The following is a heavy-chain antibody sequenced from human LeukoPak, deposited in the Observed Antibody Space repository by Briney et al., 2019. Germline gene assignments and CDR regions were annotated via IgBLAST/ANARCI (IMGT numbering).Heavy chain of an antibody. CDR2: INHSGST. CDR1: GGSFSGYY. V-gene: IGHV4-34*01. CDR3: ARLSRIATAGAYSYHSLDI. Sequence: SETLSLTCAVYGGSFSGYYWSWIRQPPGKGLEWIGEINHSGSTNYNPSLKSRVTISVDTSKNQFSLKLSSVTAADTAIYSCARLSRIATAGAYSYHSLDIRGQGTTVTVSS. J-gene: IGHJ6*02. D-gene: IGHD6-13*01.